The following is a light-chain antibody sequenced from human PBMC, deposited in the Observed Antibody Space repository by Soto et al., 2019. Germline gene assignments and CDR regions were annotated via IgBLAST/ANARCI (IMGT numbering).Light chain of an antibody. CDR3: QQYNNWPPIT. V-gene: IGKV3-15*01. CDR2: DAS. CDR1: QSVSRY. J-gene: IGKJ5*01. Sequence: DIVFTQSPATLSLSPGERPTLSCSASQSVSRYLAWYQQKPGQAPRLIIYDASTRATGIPARFSGSGSGTELTLTISSLQSEDFAVYYCQQYNNWPPITFGQGTRLEIK.